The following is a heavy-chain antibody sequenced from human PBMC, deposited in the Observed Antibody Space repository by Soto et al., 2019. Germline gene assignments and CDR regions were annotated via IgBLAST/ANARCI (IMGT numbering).Heavy chain of an antibody. CDR2: ISYDGSNK. Sequence: QVQLVESGGGVVQPGRSLRLSCAASGFTFSSYAMHWVRQAPGKGLEWVAVISYDGSNKYYADSVKGRFTISRDNSKNTLYLQMNSLRAEDTAVYYCARGTDGYFDYWGQGTLVTVSS. J-gene: IGHJ4*02. CDR1: GFTFSSYA. CDR3: ARGTDGYFDY. V-gene: IGHV3-30-3*01.